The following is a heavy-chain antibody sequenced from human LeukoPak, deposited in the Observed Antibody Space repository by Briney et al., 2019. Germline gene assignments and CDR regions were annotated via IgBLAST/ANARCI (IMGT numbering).Heavy chain of an antibody. D-gene: IGHD3-16*01. CDR1: GSTFSSYW. CDR2: IKQDGSEK. J-gene: IGHJ4*02. V-gene: IGHV3-7*01. CDR3: ARGSSNMTTFGGVTHY. Sequence: GGSLRLSCAASGSTFSSYWMSWVRQAPGKGLEWVANIKQDGSEKYYVDSVKGRFTISRDNAKNSLYLQMNSLRAEDTAVYYCARGSSNMTTFGGVTHYWGQGTLVTVSS.